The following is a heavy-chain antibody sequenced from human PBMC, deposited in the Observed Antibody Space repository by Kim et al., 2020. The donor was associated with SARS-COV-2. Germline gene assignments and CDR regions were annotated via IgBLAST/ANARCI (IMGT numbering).Heavy chain of an antibody. D-gene: IGHD6-25*01. CDR2: IYYSGST. Sequence: SETLSLTCSVSSDSISRYYCSWIRQLPGKGLEWLGYIYYSGSTDYNPSLKSRVTISWDTSKNQFSLELTSVTTADTAVYYCARSEGRGCWHQFDCWGQG. J-gene: IGHJ5*02. CDR1: SDSISRYY. CDR3: ARSEGRGCWHQFDC. V-gene: IGHV4-59*01.